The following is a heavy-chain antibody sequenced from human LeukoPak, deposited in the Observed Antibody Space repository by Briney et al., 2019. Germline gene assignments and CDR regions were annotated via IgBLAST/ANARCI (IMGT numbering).Heavy chain of an antibody. CDR1: GYTFTSFD. CDR2: MNHNSGNT. Sequence: ASVKVSCKASGYTFTSFDINWVRQASGQGLEWMGGMNHNSGNTDYAQKFQGRVTMTRNTSKSTAYMELSSLRSEDTAVYYCALLFRGRIAVAGNHWGQGTLVTVSS. V-gene: IGHV1-8*01. CDR3: ALLFRGRIAVAGNH. D-gene: IGHD6-19*01. J-gene: IGHJ5*02.